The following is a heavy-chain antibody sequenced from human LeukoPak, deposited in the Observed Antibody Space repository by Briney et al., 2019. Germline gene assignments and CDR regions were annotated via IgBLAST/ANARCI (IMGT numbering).Heavy chain of an antibody. CDR1: GYSFTSYW. Sequence: GESLKIFRRGFGYSFTSYWNGLVRQIPGKGLGWVVIIYPGDSDTRYSPSFQGQVTILSDKTISTAYLQWSSLKGSDTAMYYCARNTDTMVRGVIDYWGQGTLVTVSS. V-gene: IGHV5-51*01. J-gene: IGHJ4*02. CDR2: IYPGDSDT. D-gene: IGHD3-10*01. CDR3: ARNTDTMVRGVIDY.